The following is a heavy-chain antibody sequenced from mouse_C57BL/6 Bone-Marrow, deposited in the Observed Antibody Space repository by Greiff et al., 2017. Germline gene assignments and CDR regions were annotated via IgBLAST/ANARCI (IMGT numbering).Heavy chain of an antibody. CDR1: GFTFSSYG. V-gene: IGHV5-6*02. Sequence: EVKLMESGGDLVKPGGSLKLSCAASGFTFSSYGMSWVRQTPDKRLEWVATISSGGSYTYYPDSVKGRFTISRDNAKNTLYLQMSSLKSEDTAMYYCARRCHYFDYWGQGTTLTVSS. CDR3: ARRCHYFDY. J-gene: IGHJ2*01. CDR2: ISSGGSYT.